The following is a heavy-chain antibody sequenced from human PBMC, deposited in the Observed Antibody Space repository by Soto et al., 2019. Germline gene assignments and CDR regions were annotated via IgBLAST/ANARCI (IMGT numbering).Heavy chain of an antibody. CDR1: GGSISSSSYY. J-gene: IGHJ4*02. V-gene: IGHV4-39*02. CDR2: IYYSGST. CDR3: ARADTAMRCFDY. D-gene: IGHD5-18*01. Sequence: SETLSLTCTVSGGSISSSSYYWGWIRQPPGKGLEWIGSIYYSGSTYYNPSLKSRVTISVDTSKNHFSLKRSSVTAADTAVYYCARADTAMRCFDYWGQGTLVTVSS.